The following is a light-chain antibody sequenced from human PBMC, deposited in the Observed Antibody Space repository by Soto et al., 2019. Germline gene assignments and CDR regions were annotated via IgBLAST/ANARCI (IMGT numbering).Light chain of an antibody. Sequence: DIQMTQSPSFLSASVGDRVTITCRASQGISSYLAWYQQHPGKAPKLLIYAASTLQSGVPSRFSGSGSGTEFTHTISSLQPEDFATYYCQQLNSYPLTFGGGTKVEIK. CDR2: AAS. CDR3: QQLNSYPLT. V-gene: IGKV1-9*01. J-gene: IGKJ4*01. CDR1: QGISSY.